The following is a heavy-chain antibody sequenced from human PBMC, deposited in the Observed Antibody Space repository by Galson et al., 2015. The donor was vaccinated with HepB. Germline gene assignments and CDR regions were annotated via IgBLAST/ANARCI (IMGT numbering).Heavy chain of an antibody. D-gene: IGHD6-13*01. CDR1: GFTFSSYA. CDR3: VKDVAAAGRAFDI. V-gene: IGHV3-64D*06. CDR2: ISSNGGST. Sequence: SLRLSCAASGFTFSSYAMHWVRQAPGKGLEYVSAISSNGGSTYYADSVKGRFTISRDNSKNTLYLQMSSLRAEDTAVYYCVKDVAAAGRAFDIWGQGTMVTVSS. J-gene: IGHJ3*02.